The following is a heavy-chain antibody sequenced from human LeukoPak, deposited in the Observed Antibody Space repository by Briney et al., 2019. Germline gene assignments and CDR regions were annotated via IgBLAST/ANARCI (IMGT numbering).Heavy chain of an antibody. CDR3: ARAPYSSSPWGYYYYMDV. CDR1: GGSISSHY. J-gene: IGHJ6*03. V-gene: IGHV4-59*11. D-gene: IGHD6-6*01. Sequence: PSETLSLTCTVSGGSISSHYWSWIRQPPGKGLEWIGYIYYSGSTNYNPSLKSRVTISVDTSKNQFSLKLSSVTAADTAVYYCARAPYSSSPWGYYYYMDVWGKGTTVTVSS. CDR2: IYYSGST.